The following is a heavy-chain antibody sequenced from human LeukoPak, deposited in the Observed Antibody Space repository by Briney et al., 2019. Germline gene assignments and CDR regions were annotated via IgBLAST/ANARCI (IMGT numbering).Heavy chain of an antibody. J-gene: IGHJ3*02. CDR1: GGSINNGGYY. CDR3: ARDVGAYGGNSGLAFDI. V-gene: IGHV4-31*03. Sequence: PSETLSLTCTVSGGSINNGGYYWSWIRQHPGKGLEWIGYIYYSGSSYYNPSLRSRVTISVDTSKNQFSLKLSSVTAADTAVYYCARDVGAYGGNSGLAFDIWGQGTMVTVSS. CDR2: IYYSGSS. D-gene: IGHD4-23*01.